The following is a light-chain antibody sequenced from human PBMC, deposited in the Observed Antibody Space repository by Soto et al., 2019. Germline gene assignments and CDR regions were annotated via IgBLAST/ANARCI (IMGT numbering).Light chain of an antibody. CDR1: QSVSSSY. CDR2: SAS. Sequence: EIVLTQSPGTLSLSPGERATLSCRASQSVSSSYLAWYQQKPGQAPRLLIYSASSRATGIPDRFSGSGSGTDFTLTISRLEPEDFAVYYCQQYGTSPYTCGQGTKLDIK. J-gene: IGKJ2*01. V-gene: IGKV3-20*01. CDR3: QQYGTSPYT.